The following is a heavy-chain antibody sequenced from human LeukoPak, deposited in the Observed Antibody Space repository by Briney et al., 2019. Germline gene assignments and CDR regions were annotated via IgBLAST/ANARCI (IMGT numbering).Heavy chain of an antibody. V-gene: IGHV3-73*01. D-gene: IGHD2-21*02. J-gene: IGHJ6*02. CDR3: TRVGTYCGGDCYTRPYYYYGMDV. CDR1: GFTFSGSA. CDR2: IRSKANSYAT. Sequence: PGGSLRLSCAASGFTFSGSAMHWVRQASGKGLEWVGRIRSKANSYATAYAASVKGRFTISRDDSKNTAYLQMNSLKTEDTAVYYCTRVGTYCGGDCYTRPYYYYGMDVWGQGTTVTVSS.